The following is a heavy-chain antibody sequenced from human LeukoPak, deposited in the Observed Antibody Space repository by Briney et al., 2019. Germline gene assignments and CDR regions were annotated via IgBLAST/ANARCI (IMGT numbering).Heavy chain of an antibody. Sequence: SETLSLTCTVSGGSISSYYWSWIRQPPGKGLEWIACISYSGSTKYNPPLKSRVTISVDTSKNQLSLKLSSVTAADTAVYYCAREPGFDSSGYLNWFDPWGRGTLVTVSS. V-gene: IGHV4-59*01. D-gene: IGHD3-22*01. CDR2: ISYSGST. CDR1: GGSISSYY. J-gene: IGHJ5*02. CDR3: AREPGFDSSGYLNWFDP.